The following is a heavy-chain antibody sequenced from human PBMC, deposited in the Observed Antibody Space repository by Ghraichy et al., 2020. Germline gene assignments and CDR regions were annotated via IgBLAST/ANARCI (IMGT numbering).Heavy chain of an antibody. J-gene: IGHJ3*02. CDR1: GGSISSYY. CDR2: IYTSGST. D-gene: IGHD2-2*01. CDR3: ASDIVVVPAERGAFDI. V-gene: IGHV4-4*07. Sequence: SQTLSLTCTVSGGSISSYYWSWIRQPAGKGLEWIGRIYTSGSTNYNPSLKSRVTMSVDTSKNQLSLKLSSVTAADTAVYSCASDIVVVPAERGAFDIWGQGIMVTGSS.